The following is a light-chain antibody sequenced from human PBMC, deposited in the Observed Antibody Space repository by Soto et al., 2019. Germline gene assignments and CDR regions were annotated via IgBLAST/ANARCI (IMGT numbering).Light chain of an antibody. Sequence: DIQMTQSPSSLSASVGDRVTITCQASQDISNYLNWYQQQPGKAPQLLIYDASNLETGVPSRFSGTGSGPYDSFTISSLHPEDFATYHCQQYDSFPFTFGPGTKVEIK. CDR2: DAS. V-gene: IGKV1-33*01. CDR3: QQYDSFPFT. J-gene: IGKJ3*01. CDR1: QDISNY.